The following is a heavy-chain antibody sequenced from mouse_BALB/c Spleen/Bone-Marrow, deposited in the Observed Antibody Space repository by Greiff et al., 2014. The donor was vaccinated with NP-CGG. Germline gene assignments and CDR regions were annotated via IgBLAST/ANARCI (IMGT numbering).Heavy chain of an antibody. Sequence: QVQLQQSGAELARPGASVKMSRKASGYTFTTYTMHWVQQRPGQGLEWVGYINPSTGFTNYNQIFKDKATLAADKSSSTAYMQLSSLTSEDSAVYYCARGGFLLRSLALDYWGQGTSVTVSS. D-gene: IGHD1-1*01. V-gene: IGHV1-4*01. CDR1: GYTFTTYT. CDR2: INPSTGFT. CDR3: ARGGFLLRSLALDY. J-gene: IGHJ4*01.